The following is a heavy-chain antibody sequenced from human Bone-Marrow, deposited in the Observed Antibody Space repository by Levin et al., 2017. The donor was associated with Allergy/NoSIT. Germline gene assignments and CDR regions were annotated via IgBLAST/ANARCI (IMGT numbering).Heavy chain of an antibody. CDR3: ARLPSSGKYSYWYFDL. CDR2: FYYSGST. CDR1: GASISSASHY. J-gene: IGHJ2*01. D-gene: IGHD1-26*01. Sequence: TSETLSLTCTVSGASISSASHYWGWVRQPPGKGLEWIGSFYYSGSTYYNPSLKSRVTISVDTSENHFSLKLTSVTAADTAVYYCARLPSSGKYSYWYFDLWGRGTLVTVSS. V-gene: IGHV4-39*02.